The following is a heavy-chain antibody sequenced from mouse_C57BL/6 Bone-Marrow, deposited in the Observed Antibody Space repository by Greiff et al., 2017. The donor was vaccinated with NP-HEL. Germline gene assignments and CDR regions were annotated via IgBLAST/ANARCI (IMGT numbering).Heavy chain of an antibody. J-gene: IGHJ2*01. CDR2: IYPRDGST. Sequence: QVQLKESGPELVKPGASVKLSCKASGYTFTSYDINWVKQRPGQGLEWIGWIYPRDGSTKYNEKFKGKATLTVDTSSSTAYMELHSLTSEDSAVYFCARPFITTVVAKDYWGQGTTLTVSS. V-gene: IGHV1-85*01. CDR3: ARPFITTVVAKDY. CDR1: GYTFTSYD. D-gene: IGHD1-1*01.